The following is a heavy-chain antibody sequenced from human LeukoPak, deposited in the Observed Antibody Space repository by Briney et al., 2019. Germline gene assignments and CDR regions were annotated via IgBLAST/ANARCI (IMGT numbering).Heavy chain of an antibody. CDR1: GGSISSSSYY. CDR3: VIQSTAMGTFDY. J-gene: IGHJ4*02. Sequence: PSETLSLTCTVSGGSISSSSYYWGWIRQPPGKGLEWIGSIYYSGNTYYNPSLKSRVTISVDTSKNQFSLKLSSVTAADTAVYYCVIQSTAMGTFDYWGQGTLVPVSS. V-gene: IGHV4-39*01. D-gene: IGHD5-18*01. CDR2: IYYSGNT.